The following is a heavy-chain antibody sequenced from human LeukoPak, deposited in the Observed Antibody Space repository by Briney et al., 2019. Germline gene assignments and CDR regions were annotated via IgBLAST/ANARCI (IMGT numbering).Heavy chain of an antibody. Sequence: SVKVSCKSSGGTFSSYAISWVRQAPGQGLEWMGGIIPIFGTANYAQKFQGRVTITTDESTSTAYMELSSLRSEDMAVYYCTRSMVRGVILGSFDYWGQGTLVTVSS. J-gene: IGHJ4*02. CDR3: TRSMVRGVILGSFDY. CDR1: GGTFSSYA. CDR2: IIPIFGTA. D-gene: IGHD3-10*01. V-gene: IGHV1-69*05.